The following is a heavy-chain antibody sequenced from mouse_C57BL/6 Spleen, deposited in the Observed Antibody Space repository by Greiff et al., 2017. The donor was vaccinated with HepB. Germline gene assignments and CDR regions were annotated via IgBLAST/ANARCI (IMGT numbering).Heavy chain of an antibody. CDR1: GFTFSDYG. J-gene: IGHJ4*01. D-gene: IGHD1-1*01. V-gene: IGHV5-17*01. CDR3: ARSGYYGSSYDYYAMDY. Sequence: EVKLEESGGGLVKPGGSLKLSCAASGFTFSDYGMHWVRQAPEKGLEWVAYISSGSSTIYYADTVKGRFTISRDNAKNTLFLQMTSLRSEDTAMYYCARSGYYGSSYDYYAMDYWGQGTSVTVSS. CDR2: ISSGSSTI.